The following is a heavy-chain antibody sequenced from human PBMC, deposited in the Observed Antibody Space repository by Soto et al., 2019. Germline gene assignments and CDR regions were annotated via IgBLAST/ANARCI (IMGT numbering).Heavy chain of an antibody. Sequence: ATVSLTCVVSGGSISSHCRSCIRQPPGSGLEWIVFIHYSGSTQYSPSLKSRVTMSVDTSNNHFSLNLSSVTAADTAFYFCARRDYSTSSLRPCYNWGPGILVAVSP. CDR2: IHYSGST. J-gene: IGHJ4*02. CDR1: GGSISSHC. CDR3: ARRDYSTSSLRPCYN. V-gene: IGHV4-59*11. D-gene: IGHD6-6*01.